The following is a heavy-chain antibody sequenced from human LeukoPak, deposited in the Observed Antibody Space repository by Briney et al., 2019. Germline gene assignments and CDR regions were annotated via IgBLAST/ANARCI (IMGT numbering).Heavy chain of an antibody. CDR1: GGSISSSSYY. J-gene: IGHJ3*02. D-gene: IGHD3-3*01. Sequence: TSETLSLTCTVSGGSISSSSYYWGWIRQPPGKGLEWIGGIYYSGSTYYNPSLKSRVTISVDTSKNQFSLKLSSVTAADTAVYYCARQFTIFGVVKDTDAFDIWGQGTMVTVSS. V-gene: IGHV4-39*01. CDR3: ARQFTIFGVVKDTDAFDI. CDR2: IYYSGST.